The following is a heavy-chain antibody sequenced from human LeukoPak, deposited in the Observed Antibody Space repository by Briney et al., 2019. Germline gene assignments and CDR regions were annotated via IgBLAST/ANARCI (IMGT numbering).Heavy chain of an antibody. V-gene: IGHV3-48*04. CDR3: VRDTKDY. CDR1: GFTFSSYS. CDR2: ITTTGDRI. D-gene: IGHD2-8*01. Sequence: PGGSLRLSCAASGFTFSSYSMNWVRQAPGKGLEWIAYITTTGDRIQYADSVKGRFTISRDNTKNSLFLQLNNLRAEDTAIYYCVRDTKDYWGQGTLVTVSS. J-gene: IGHJ4*02.